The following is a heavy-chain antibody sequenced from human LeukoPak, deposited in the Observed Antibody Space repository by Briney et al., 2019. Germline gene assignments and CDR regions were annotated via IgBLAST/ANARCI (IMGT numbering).Heavy chain of an antibody. D-gene: IGHD1-1*01. CDR1: GLTFSSYW. J-gene: IGHJ4*02. CDR3: ARAWKTSGDY. V-gene: IGHV3-74*01. Sequence: GGSLRLSCEASGLTFSSYWMHWVRQAPGKGLVWVSRISSDGSSTDYADSVKGRFTISRDNAKNTLYLQMNSLRVEDMAVYYCARAWKTSGDYWGQGTQVTVSS. CDR2: ISSDGSST.